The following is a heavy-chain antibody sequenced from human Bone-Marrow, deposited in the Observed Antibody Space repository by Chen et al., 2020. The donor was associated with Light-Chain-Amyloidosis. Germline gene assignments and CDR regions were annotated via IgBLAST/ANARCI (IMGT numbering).Heavy chain of an antibody. CDR1: GGSFSGYY. J-gene: IGHJ4*02. D-gene: IGHD3-10*01. Sequence: QVQLQQWGAGLLKPSETLSLTCAVYGGSFSGYYWSWIRQPPGKGLEWIGEINHSGSTNYNPSLKSRVTISVDTSKNQVSLKLSSVTAADTGVYYCARKLGGPFWYWGQGTLVTVSS. CDR3: ARKLGGPFWY. V-gene: IGHV4-34*01. CDR2: INHSGST.